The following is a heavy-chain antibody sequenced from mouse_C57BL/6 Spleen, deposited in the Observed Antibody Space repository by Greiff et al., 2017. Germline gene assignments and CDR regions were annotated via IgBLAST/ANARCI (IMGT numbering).Heavy chain of an antibody. Sequence: EVKLMESGEGLVKPGGSLKLSCAASGFTFSSYAMSWVRQTPEKRLEWVAYISSGGDYIYYADTVKGRFTISRDNARNTLYLQMSSLKSEDTAMYYCTRDNDFYAMDYWGQGTSVTVSS. J-gene: IGHJ4*01. V-gene: IGHV5-9-1*02. CDR3: TRDNDFYAMDY. CDR2: ISSGGDYI. CDR1: GFTFSSYA.